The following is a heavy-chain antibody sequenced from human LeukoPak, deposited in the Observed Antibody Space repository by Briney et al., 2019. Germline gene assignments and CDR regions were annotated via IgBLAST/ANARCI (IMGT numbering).Heavy chain of an antibody. CDR2: FDPEDGET. J-gene: IGHJ4*02. CDR3: ATGRGGRWFGESYGFDY. Sequence: ASVKVSCKVSGYTLTELSMHWVRQAPGKGLEWMGGFDPEDGETIYAQKFQGRVTMTEDTSTDTAYMELSSLRSEDTAVYYCATGRGGRWFGESYGFDYWGKGTLVTVSS. V-gene: IGHV1-24*01. CDR1: GYTLTELS. D-gene: IGHD3-10*01.